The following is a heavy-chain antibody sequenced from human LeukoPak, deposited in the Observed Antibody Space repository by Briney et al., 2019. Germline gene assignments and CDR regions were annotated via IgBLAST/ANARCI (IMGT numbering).Heavy chain of an antibody. CDR1: GFIFGDYA. Sequence: GGSLRLSCAASGFIFGDYAMHWVRQAPGKGLEWVAAIAFDDTDRYYIDSVKGRFTISRDDSKNTLYLHMTSLRAEDTAVYYCTNSDDYGDYWGQGTLVTVSS. V-gene: IGHV3-30*04. CDR2: IAFDDTDR. J-gene: IGHJ4*02. CDR3: TNSDDYGDY.